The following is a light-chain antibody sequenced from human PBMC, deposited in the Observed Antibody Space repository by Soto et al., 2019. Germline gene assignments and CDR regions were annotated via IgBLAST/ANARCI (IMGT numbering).Light chain of an antibody. CDR2: DVS. CDR1: SSDVGGYNY. J-gene: IGLJ2*01. Sequence: QSALTQPASVSGSPGQSITISCTGTSSDVGGYNYVSWYQQHPGKAPKLMIYDVSNRPSGVSNRFSGSKSGNTASLTISGLQAKDEADYYCSSYTSRVVFGGGTQLTVL. CDR3: SSYTSRVV. V-gene: IGLV2-14*01.